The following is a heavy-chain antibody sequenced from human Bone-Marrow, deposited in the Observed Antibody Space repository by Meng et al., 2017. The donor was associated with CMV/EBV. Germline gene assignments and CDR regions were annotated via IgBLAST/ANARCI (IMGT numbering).Heavy chain of an antibody. V-gene: IGHV3-30*02. Sequence: GESLKISCAASGFTFSSYGMHWVRQAPGKGLEWVAFIRYDGSNKYYADSVKGRFTISRDNSKNTLYLQMNSLRAEDTAVYYCARPRIAVAGTRYYYYYYGMDVWGQGNTVTVSS. CDR1: GFTFSSYG. J-gene: IGHJ6*02. D-gene: IGHD6-19*01. CDR3: ARPRIAVAGTRYYYYYYGMDV. CDR2: IRYDGSNK.